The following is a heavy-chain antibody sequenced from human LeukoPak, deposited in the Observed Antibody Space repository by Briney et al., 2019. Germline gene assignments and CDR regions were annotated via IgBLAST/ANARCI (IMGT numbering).Heavy chain of an antibody. CDR1: GYTFTAYY. Sequence: ASVKVSCKASGYTFTAYYMHWVRQVPGQGLEWMGRINPNSGDTDYAQKFQGRVIMTRDTSISTAYMEVSRLRSDNTAVYYCARVDSGHDYGPSWGQGTTVTVSS. V-gene: IGHV1-2*06. D-gene: IGHD5-12*01. CDR3: ARVDSGHDYGPS. CDR2: INPNSGDT. J-gene: IGHJ3*01.